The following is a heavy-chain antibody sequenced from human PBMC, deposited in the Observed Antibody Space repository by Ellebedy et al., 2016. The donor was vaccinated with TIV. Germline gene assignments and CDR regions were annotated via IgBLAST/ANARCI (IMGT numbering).Heavy chain of an antibody. CDR1: GFTFSSYA. CDR3: ARGATILGATKWYYFDY. V-gene: IGHV3-72*01. Sequence: GGSLRLSCAASGFTFSSYAMSWVRQAPGKGLEWVGRTGNKANHYTTKYAASVKGRFTISRDDSKNSLYLQMNSLKTEDTAVYYCARGATILGATKWYYFDYWGQGNLVTVSS. D-gene: IGHD1-26*01. CDR2: TGNKANHYTT. J-gene: IGHJ4*02.